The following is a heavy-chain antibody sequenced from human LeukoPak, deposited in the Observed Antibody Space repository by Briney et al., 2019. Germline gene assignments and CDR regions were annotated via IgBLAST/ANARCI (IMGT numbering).Heavy chain of an antibody. D-gene: IGHD1-7*01. CDR1: GGSFSGYY. Sequence: SETLSLTCAVYGGSFSGYYWSWIRQPPGKGLEWIGEINHSGSTNYNPSLKGRLTISVDMSKNQFSLELSSVTAADTAVYYCARTQLQLEVRRSRDYWGQGTLVTVSS. CDR3: ARTQLQLEVRRSRDY. CDR2: INHSGST. V-gene: IGHV4-34*01. J-gene: IGHJ4*02.